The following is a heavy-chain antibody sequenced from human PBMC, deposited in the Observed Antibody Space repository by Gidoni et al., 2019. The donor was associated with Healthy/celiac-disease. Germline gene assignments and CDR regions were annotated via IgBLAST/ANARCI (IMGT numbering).Heavy chain of an antibody. J-gene: IGHJ4*02. CDR2: IWYDGSNK. V-gene: IGHV3-33*01. D-gene: IGHD6-19*01. Sequence: QVQLVEPGGGVVQPGRSLRLSCAASGFSFSSYGMHWVRQAPGKGLEWVAGIWYDGSNKYYADSVKGRFTISSDNSKNTLYLQMNSLRAEDTAVYYGAREEGGYSSGPFDYWGQGTLVTVSS. CDR3: AREEGGYSSGPFDY. CDR1: GFSFSSYG.